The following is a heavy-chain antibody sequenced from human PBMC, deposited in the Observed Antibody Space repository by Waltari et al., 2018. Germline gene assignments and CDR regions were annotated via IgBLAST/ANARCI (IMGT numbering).Heavy chain of an antibody. V-gene: IGHV4-59*01. D-gene: IGHD5-18*01. CDR1: GGYISSYY. Sequence: QVQLQESGPGLVKPSETLSLTCTVSGGYISSYYWRWIRQPPGKGLEWLWYIYYSGSTNYTPTLKSRVTIAVDTSKNQFALKLSSVTAADTAVYYCASGDTAMVEDYWGQGTLVTVSS. J-gene: IGHJ4*02. CDR3: ASGDTAMVEDY. CDR2: IYYSGST.